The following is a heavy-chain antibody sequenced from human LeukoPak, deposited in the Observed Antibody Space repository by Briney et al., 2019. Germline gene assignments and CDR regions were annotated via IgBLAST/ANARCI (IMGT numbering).Heavy chain of an antibody. Sequence: KPSETLSLTCTVSGGSISSYYWSWIRQPPGKGLEWIGYIYTSGSTNYNPSLKSRVTISVDTSKNQFSLKLSSVTAADTAVYYCARHGSRVLTGTAFPFDYWGQGTLVTVSS. CDR2: IYTSGST. CDR3: ARHGSRVLTGTAFPFDY. D-gene: IGHD1-7*01. CDR1: GGSISSYY. J-gene: IGHJ4*02. V-gene: IGHV4-4*09.